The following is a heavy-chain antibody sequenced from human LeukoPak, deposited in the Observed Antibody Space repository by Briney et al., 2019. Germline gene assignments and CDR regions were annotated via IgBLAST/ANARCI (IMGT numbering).Heavy chain of an antibody. V-gene: IGHV3-53*01. CDR2: IHSGGST. J-gene: IGHJ4*02. CDR1: GFTVSRNY. CDR3: ARHYGSGSYFDY. D-gene: IGHD3-10*01. Sequence: GGSLRVSCAASGFTVSRNYMSWVRQAPGKGLEWVSVIHSGGSTYYADSVKGRFTISRDNSKNTLFLQMNSLRAGDTAVYYCARHYGSGSYFDYWGQGTLVTVSS.